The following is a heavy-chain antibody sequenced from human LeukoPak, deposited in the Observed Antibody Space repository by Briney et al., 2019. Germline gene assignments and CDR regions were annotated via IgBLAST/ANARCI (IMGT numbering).Heavy chain of an antibody. J-gene: IGHJ4*02. CDR1: GFTFSSYS. D-gene: IGHD3-16*01. CDR2: ISSSSSTI. V-gene: IGHV3-48*04. CDR3: ARDRVERLGEHVFDY. Sequence: GGSLRLSCAASGFTFSSYSMNWVRQAPGKGLEWVSYISSSSSTIYYADSVKGRFTISRDNAKNSLYLQMNSLRAEDTAVYYCARDRVERLGEHVFDYWGQGTLVTVSS.